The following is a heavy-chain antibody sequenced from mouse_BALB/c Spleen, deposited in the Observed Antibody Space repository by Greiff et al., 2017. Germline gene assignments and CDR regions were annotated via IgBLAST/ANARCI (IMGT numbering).Heavy chain of an antibody. CDR1: GYTFTSYT. Sequence: QVQLKQSAAELARPGASVKMSCKASGYTFTSYTMHWVKQRPGQGLEWIGYINPSSGYTEYNQKFKDKTTLTADKSSSTAYMQLSSLTSEDSAVYYCATLTGTRYYAMDYWGQGTSVTVSS. CDR3: ATLTGTRYYAMDY. V-gene: IGHV1-4*02. D-gene: IGHD4-1*01. J-gene: IGHJ4*01. CDR2: INPSSGYT.